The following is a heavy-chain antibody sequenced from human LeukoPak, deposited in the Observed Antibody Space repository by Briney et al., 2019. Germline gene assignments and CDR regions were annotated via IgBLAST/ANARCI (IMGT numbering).Heavy chain of an antibody. V-gene: IGHV1-69*01. CDR3: ARGGYDILTGYPTQVYFQH. J-gene: IGHJ1*01. CDR1: GGTFSSYA. CDR2: IIPIFGTA. D-gene: IGHD3-9*01. Sequence: GSSVAVSCKASGGTFSSYAISWVRQAPGQGLEWMGGIIPIFGTANYAQKFQGRVTITADESTSTAYMELSSLRSEDTAVYYCARGGYDILTGYPTQVYFQHWGQGTLVTVSS.